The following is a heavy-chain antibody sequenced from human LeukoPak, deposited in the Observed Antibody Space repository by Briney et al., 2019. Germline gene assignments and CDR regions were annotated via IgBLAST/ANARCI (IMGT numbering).Heavy chain of an antibody. J-gene: IGHJ4*02. Sequence: RAGGSLRLSCAASGFTFSNYWIHWVRQAPGKGLEWVAGIKDDGSEKYYVDSVKGRFTISRDNAKNSLYLQMNSLRAEDTAVYYCARNENSGWGYFDYWGQGTLVTVSS. V-gene: IGHV3-7*03. D-gene: IGHD5-12*01. CDR2: IKDDGSEK. CDR1: GFTFSNYW. CDR3: ARNENSGWGYFDY.